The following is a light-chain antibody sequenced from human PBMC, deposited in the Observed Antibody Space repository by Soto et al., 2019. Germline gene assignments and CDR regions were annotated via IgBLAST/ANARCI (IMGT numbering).Light chain of an antibody. V-gene: IGLV2-14*01. CDR2: DVS. CDR1: SSDVGGYNY. CDR3: SSYTSSSTLYV. J-gene: IGLJ1*01. Sequence: ALTQPASVSGSPGQSITISCTGTSSDVGGYNYVSWYQQHPGKAPKLMIYDVSNRPSGVSNRFSGSKSGNTASLTISGLQAEDEADYYCSSYTSSSTLYVFGTGTKAPS.